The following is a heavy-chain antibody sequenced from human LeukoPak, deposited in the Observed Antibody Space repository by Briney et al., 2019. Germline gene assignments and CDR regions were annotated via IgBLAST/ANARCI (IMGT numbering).Heavy chain of an antibody. Sequence: ASVKVSFKASGYTFTSYGISWVRQAPGQALEGMGWISAYNVNTNDAQKLQGRVTMTTDTSTTTAYMALRSLRSDDPAVYYCARVPVSGPGARFDYWGQGTLVTVSS. CDR2: ISAYNVNT. V-gene: IGHV1-18*01. J-gene: IGHJ4*02. CDR3: ARVPVSGPGARFDY. CDR1: GYTFTSYG. D-gene: IGHD4-11*01.